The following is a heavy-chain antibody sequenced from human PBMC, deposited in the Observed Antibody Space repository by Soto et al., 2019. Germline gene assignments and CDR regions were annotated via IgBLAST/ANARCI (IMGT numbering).Heavy chain of an antibody. V-gene: IGHV3-64*01. J-gene: IGHJ3*02. CDR3: ARNCSGGYCLIWDAFDI. CDR2: ISSNGGST. CDR1: GFTFSSYA. D-gene: IGHD2-15*01. Sequence: GGSLRLSCAASGFTFSSYAMHWVRQAPGKGLEYVSAISSNGGSTYYANSVKGRFTISRDNSKNTLYLQMGSLRAEDMPVYYCARNCSGGYCLIWDAFDIWGQGKMVTVSS.